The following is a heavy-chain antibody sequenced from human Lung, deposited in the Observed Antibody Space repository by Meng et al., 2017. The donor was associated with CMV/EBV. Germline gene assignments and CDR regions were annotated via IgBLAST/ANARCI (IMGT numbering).Heavy chain of an antibody. J-gene: IGHJ4*02. Sequence: EVQLLESGGGLLQLGGSLSLSXAASGFTFSSFAMSWVRQAPGKGLGWVSASSGSGGSTYYADSVKGRFTISRDNSKNTLYLQINSLRAEDTAVYYCAKEGWELLRLLYYFYSLGQGTLVTVSS. V-gene: IGHV3-23*01. CDR2: SSGSGGST. CDR1: GFTFSSFA. CDR3: AKEGWELLRLLYYFYS. D-gene: IGHD1-26*01.